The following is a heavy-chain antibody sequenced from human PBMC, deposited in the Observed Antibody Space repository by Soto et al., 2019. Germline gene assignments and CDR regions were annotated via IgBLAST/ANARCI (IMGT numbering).Heavy chain of an antibody. D-gene: IGHD3-10*01. V-gene: IGHV3-23*01. CDR1: GFTFSDYA. J-gene: IGHJ4*02. CDR2: ISGGSSVT. Sequence: WGSLRLSCTASGFTFSDYAMAWVRQAPWKGLEWVSTISGGSSVTYYGDSVKGRFTISRDNAKKTLFLQLNRLSAEDTDTYYCAKVLSKNYYYPFDFWGQGTQVTVSA. CDR3: AKVLSKNYYYPFDF.